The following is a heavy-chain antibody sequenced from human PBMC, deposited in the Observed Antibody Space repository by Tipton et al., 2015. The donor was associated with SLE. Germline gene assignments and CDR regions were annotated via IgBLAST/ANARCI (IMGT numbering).Heavy chain of an antibody. CDR1: GGSISSHY. CDR2: IYYSGST. Sequence: TLSLTCTVSGGSISSHYWSWIRQPPGKGLEWIGYIYYSGSTNYNPSLKSRVTISVDTSKNQFSLKLSSVTAADTAVYYCAREGRYGMDVWGQGTTVTVSS. J-gene: IGHJ6*02. V-gene: IGHV4-59*11. CDR3: AREGRYGMDV.